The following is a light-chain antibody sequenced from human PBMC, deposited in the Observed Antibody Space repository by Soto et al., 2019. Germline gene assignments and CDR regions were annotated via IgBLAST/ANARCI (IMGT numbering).Light chain of an antibody. CDR3: TSYTSTYTLV. J-gene: IGLJ3*02. CDR2: DVN. V-gene: IGLV2-14*01. CDR1: NTDVGGYNY. Sequence: QSVLTQFASVSGSPGQSITISCTGTNTDVGGYNYVSWYQQYPGKAPKLMIYDVNNRPSGVSSRFSGSKSGNTASLTISGLQAEDEANYYCTSYTSTYTLVFGGGTKVTVL.